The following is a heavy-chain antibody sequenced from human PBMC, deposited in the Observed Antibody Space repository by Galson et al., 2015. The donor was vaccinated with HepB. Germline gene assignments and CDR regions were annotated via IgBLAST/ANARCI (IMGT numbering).Heavy chain of an antibody. CDR3: TTDVYFSSYWSWLDP. D-gene: IGHD2-2*01. CDR1: GFAFNNAW. J-gene: IGHJ5*02. V-gene: IGHV3-15*01. Sequence: SLRLSCAASGFAFNNAWMNWVRQAPGKGLEWVGRIKSKTDGGTTEYAAPVKGRFTISRDYSRNTLYLQMHSLKTDDTAVYYCTTDVYFSSYWSWLDPWGQGTLGTVSA. CDR2: IKSKTDGGTT.